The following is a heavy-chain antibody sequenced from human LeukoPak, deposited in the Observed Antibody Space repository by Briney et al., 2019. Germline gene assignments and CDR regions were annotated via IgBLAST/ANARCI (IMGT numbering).Heavy chain of an antibody. V-gene: IGHV3-30*18. J-gene: IGHJ4*02. CDR3: AKGAQVTIFGHFDY. D-gene: IGHD3-3*01. CDR1: GFTFSSYG. CDR2: ISYDGSNK. Sequence: PGGSLRLSCAASGFTFSSYGMHWVRQAPGKGLEWVAVISYDGSNKYYADSVKGRFTISRDNSKNTLYLQVNSLRAEDTAVYYCAKGAQVTIFGHFDYWGQGTLVTVSS.